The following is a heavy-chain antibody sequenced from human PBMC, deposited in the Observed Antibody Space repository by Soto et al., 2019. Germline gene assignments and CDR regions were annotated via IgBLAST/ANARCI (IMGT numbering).Heavy chain of an antibody. D-gene: IGHD3-22*01. J-gene: IGHJ4*02. CDR3: ARGGYFDSSNYLAY. CDR1: GYTFTSYG. V-gene: IGHV1-3*01. CDR2: INPGNGNT. Sequence: ASVKVSCKASGYTFTSYGINWVRQAPGRGLEWMGWINPGNGNTKYPQQFQGRVIIDRDTSASTAYMELGSLRSEDTAVYYCARGGYFDSSNYLAYWGLGTLVTVSS.